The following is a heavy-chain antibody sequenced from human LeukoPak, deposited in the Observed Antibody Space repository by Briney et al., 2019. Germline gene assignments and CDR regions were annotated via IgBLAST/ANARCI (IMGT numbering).Heavy chain of an antibody. CDR1: GFTFSSYE. CDR3: ARGAEHYDILTGYYTGMEAFYFDY. J-gene: IGHJ4*02. D-gene: IGHD3-9*01. Sequence: GGSLRLSCAASGFTFSSYEMNWVRQAPGKGLEWVSYISSSGSTIYYADSVKGRLTISRDNAKNSLYLQMNSLRAEDTAVYYCARGAEHYDILTGYYTGMEAFYFDYWGQGTLVTVSS. V-gene: IGHV3-48*03. CDR2: ISSSGSTI.